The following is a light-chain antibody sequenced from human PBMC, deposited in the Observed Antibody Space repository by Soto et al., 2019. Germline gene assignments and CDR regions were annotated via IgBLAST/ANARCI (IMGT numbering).Light chain of an antibody. CDR1: QSVSSN. CDR3: QQYNNWPPIT. V-gene: IGKV3D-15*01. CDR2: DAS. Sequence: EIVMTQSPATLSVSTGERATLSCRASQSVSSNLAWYQQKPGQAPRLLIYDASTRATGIPARFSGSGSETEFTLTISSLQSEDFAVYYCQQYNNWPPITFGQGTRLEIK. J-gene: IGKJ5*01.